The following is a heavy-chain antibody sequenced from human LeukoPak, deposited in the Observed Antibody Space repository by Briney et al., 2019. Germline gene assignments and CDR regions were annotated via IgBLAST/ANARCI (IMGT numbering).Heavy chain of an antibody. J-gene: IGHJ4*02. CDR1: GYTFTSYY. D-gene: IGHD2-15*01. V-gene: IGHV1-46*01. Sequence: RASVKVSCKASGYTFTSYYMEWVRQAPGQGLEWMGIINPSGGSTSYAQKFQGRVTMTRDTSTSTVYMELSSLRSDDSAVYYCARGGYCSGGSCYSYYFDYWGQGTLVTVSS. CDR3: ARGGYCSGGSCYSYYFDY. CDR2: INPSGGST.